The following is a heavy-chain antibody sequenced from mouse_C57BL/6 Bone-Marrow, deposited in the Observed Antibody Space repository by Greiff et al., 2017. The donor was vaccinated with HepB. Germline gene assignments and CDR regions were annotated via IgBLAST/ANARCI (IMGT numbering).Heavy chain of an antibody. CDR3: ARLRGLRFAY. D-gene: IGHD2-4*01. CDR2: IDPNSGGT. CDR1: VYTFTSYW. Sequence: VKQSCKASVYTFTSYWMHWVEQRPGRGLEWIGRIDPNSGGTKYNEKFKSKATLTVDNPSSTASMQLSSLTSEDSAVYYCARLRGLRFAYWGQGTLVTVSA. J-gene: IGHJ3*01. V-gene: IGHV1-72*01.